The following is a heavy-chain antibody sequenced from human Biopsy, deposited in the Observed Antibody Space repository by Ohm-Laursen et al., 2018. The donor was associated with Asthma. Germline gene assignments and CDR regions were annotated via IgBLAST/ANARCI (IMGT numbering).Heavy chain of an antibody. CDR3: ARGDWYGSASNGY. Sequence: SSLRLSCSASGFSGLTFRDFGMHWVRQAPGKWLEWVAVGGSYYDGGLKYYADSVNGRFTVSRDDSKNTLHLQMNSLRVEDTAVYYCARGDWYGSASNGYWGQGTLVTVSA. J-gene: IGHJ4*02. V-gene: IGHV3-30*03. CDR2: GGSYYDGGLK. D-gene: IGHD6-6*01. CDR1: GFSGLTFRDFG.